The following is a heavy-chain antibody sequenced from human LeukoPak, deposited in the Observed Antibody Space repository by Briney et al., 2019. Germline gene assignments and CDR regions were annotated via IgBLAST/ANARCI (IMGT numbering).Heavy chain of an antibody. J-gene: IGHJ6*03. CDR3: ARGLRYPGGYMDV. CDR2: ISHSGST. V-gene: IGHV4-34*01. Sequence: GSLRLSCAASGFTFSSYEMNWVRQAPGKGLEWIGEISHSGSTNYNPSLKSRVTISVDTSKNQFSLKLSSVTAADTAVYYCARGLRYPGGYMDVWGKGTTVTVSS. D-gene: IGHD3-9*01. CDR1: GFTFSSYE.